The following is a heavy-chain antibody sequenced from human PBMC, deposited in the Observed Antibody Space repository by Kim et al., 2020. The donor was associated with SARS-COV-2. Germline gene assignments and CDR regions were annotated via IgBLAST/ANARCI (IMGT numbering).Heavy chain of an antibody. CDR2: INTNTGNP. J-gene: IGHJ5*02. CDR3: ARDKGEWIQSWFEP. CDR1: GYTFTSYA. V-gene: IGHV7-4-1*02. D-gene: IGHD5-18*01. Sequence: ASVKVSCKASGYTFTSYAMNWVRQAPGQGLEWMGWINTNTGNPTYAQGFTGRFVFSLDTSVSTAYLQISSLKAEDTAVYYCARDKGEWIQSWFEPWGQGTLVTVSS.